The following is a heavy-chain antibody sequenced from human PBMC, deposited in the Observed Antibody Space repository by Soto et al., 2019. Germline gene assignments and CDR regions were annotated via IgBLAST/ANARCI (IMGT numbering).Heavy chain of an antibody. D-gene: IGHD2-2*01. CDR3: ARSQEVVVVPAAPIDY. CDR2: INPSGGST. J-gene: IGHJ4*02. V-gene: IGHV1-46*01. Sequence: QVQLVQSGAEVKKPGASVKLSCKTSGYTFSNYYINWVRQAPGQGLQWMGRINPSGGSTSYAQKFQGRVTMTRVTSTSQVYMDLSSLTSEDTAVYFCARSQEVVVVPAAPIDYWGQGTLVTVSS. CDR1: GYTFSNYY.